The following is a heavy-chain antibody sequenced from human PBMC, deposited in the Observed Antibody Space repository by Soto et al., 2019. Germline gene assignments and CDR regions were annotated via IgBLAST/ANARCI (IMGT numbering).Heavy chain of an antibody. D-gene: IGHD3-22*01. CDR1: GFTFSSYA. V-gene: IGHV3-23*01. CDR3: AKDHDSSGYYEFDY. CDR2: ISGSGGST. J-gene: IGHJ4*02. Sequence: PGGSLRLSCAASGFTFSSYAMSWVRQAPGKGLEWVSAISGSGGSTYYADSVKGRFTISRDDSKNTLYLQMNSLRAEDTAVYYCAKDHDSSGYYEFDYWGQGTLVTVS.